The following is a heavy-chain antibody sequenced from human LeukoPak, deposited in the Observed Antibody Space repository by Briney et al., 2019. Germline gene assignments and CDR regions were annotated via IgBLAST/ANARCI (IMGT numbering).Heavy chain of an antibody. CDR2: IYYTGTS. Sequence: SETLSLTCTVSGGSISSHYWSWIRQPPGKGREWIAYIYYTGTSNYNPSLKSRVTISVDTAKNQFSLKLSSVTAADTAVYYCAREYGSGSYYGYFDYWGQGTLVTVSS. CDR1: GGSISSHY. D-gene: IGHD3-10*01. CDR3: AREYGSGSYYGYFDY. V-gene: IGHV4-59*11. J-gene: IGHJ4*02.